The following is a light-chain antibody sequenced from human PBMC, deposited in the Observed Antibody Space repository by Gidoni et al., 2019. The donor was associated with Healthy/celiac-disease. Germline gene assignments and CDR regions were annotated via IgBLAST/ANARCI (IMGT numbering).Light chain of an antibody. CDR2: GAS. Sequence: EIVITQSPATVSVSPGERATRSCRASQSVSSNLAWYQQKPGQDPRLIIYGASTRATGIPARFSGSGYGTEFTLTISSLQSEDFAVYYCQQYNKWPPLTFGGGTKVEIK. J-gene: IGKJ4*01. V-gene: IGKV3-15*01. CDR1: QSVSSN. CDR3: QQYNKWPPLT.